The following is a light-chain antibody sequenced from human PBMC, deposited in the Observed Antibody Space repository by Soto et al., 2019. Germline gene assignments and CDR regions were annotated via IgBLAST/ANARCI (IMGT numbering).Light chain of an antibody. CDR3: QQYANWPPYT. J-gene: IGKJ2*01. V-gene: IGKV3-15*01. CDR2: TAS. CDR1: QSVTFN. Sequence: EIVLTQSPAALSASPGERVILSCKASQSVTFNLAWYQQKPGQAPRLLIHTASTRATGIPARFSGGGSGTEFTLTISSLQSEDFAVYFWQQYANWPPYTFGQGTKVEIK.